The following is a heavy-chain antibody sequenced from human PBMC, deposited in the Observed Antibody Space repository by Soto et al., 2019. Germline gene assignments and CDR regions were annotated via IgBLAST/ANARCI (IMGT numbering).Heavy chain of an antibody. D-gene: IGHD4-17*01. CDR2: GSYSGTT. J-gene: IGHJ4*02. Sequence: SETLSLTCTVSGVSVSSGSFYWAWIRQPPGKGLEWVGFGSYSGTTNYKPSLKSRVTISVDTSRSQISLKVSSLAAADTAVYYCARGATVTQFDYWGRGTLVTVSS. V-gene: IGHV4-61*01. CDR1: GVSVSSGSFY. CDR3: ARGATVTQFDY.